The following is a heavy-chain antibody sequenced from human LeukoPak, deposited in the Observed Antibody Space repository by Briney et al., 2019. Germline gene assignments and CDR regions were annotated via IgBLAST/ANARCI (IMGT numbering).Heavy chain of an antibody. J-gene: IGHJ4*02. CDR3: ARDGDPYCSGGSCAFLNY. Sequence: GGSLRLSCAASGFTFSCYTMNWLRQAPGKGLEWVSSISCSSSYIYYADSVKGRFTISRHNAKNSLYLQMNSLSAEDTGVYYCARDGDPYCSGGSCAFLNYWGQGTLITVSS. D-gene: IGHD2-15*01. CDR2: ISCSSSYI. V-gene: IGHV3-21*01. CDR1: GFTFSCYT.